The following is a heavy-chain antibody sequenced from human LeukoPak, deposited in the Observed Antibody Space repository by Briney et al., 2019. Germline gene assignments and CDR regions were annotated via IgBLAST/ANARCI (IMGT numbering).Heavy chain of an antibody. D-gene: IGHD1-14*01. CDR2: NYRSGST. V-gene: IGHV4-59*08. Sequence: SGALSVTCTVSGGSISSYYWSWGWPPPGKGLEWIGPNYRSGSTNYNLSIRSRLTISVDTSKTQFSLILNSVTAADTAVYYCARHFKHVRSGTQHWFDPWGQGTLVTVSS. J-gene: IGHJ5*02. CDR3: ARHFKHVRSGTQHWFDP. CDR1: GGSISSYY.